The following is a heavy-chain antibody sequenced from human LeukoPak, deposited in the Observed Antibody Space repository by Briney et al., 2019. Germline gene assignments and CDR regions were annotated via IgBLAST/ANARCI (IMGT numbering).Heavy chain of an antibody. D-gene: IGHD2-2*01. CDR3: ARDQCSITSCYWFDY. J-gene: IGHJ4*02. CDR1: GFTFDDYG. V-gene: IGHV3-20*04. Sequence: GGSLRLSCAASGFTFDDYGMSWVRQAPGKGLEWVSGINWNGGSTGYADSVKGRFTISRDNAKNSLYLQMNSLRAEDTALYYCARDQCSITSCYWFDYWGQGTLVTVSS. CDR2: INWNGGST.